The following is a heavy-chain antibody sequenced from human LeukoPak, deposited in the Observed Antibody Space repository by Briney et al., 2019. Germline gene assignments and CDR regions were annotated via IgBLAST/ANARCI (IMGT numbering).Heavy chain of an antibody. CDR3: AREVVYYYGMDV. CDR2: ISSSSYI. CDR1: GFTFSSYS. Sequence: GGSLRLSCAASGFTFSSYSMNWVRQAPGKGLEWVSSISSSSYIYYADSVKGRFTISRDNAKNSLYLQMNNLRAEDTAVYYCAREVVYYYGMDVWGQGTTVTVSS. V-gene: IGHV3-21*01. J-gene: IGHJ6*02.